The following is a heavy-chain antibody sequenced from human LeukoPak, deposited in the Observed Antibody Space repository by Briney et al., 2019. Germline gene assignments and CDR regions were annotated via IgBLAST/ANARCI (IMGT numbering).Heavy chain of an antibody. CDR2: ISSGGGVT. J-gene: IGHJ1*01. CDR1: DFTFRTYN. V-gene: IGHV3-48*02. Sequence: WGSLRLSCAASDFTFRTYNMIWARQTAGTGLEWISYISSGGGVTHYAESVKGRFSISRDNAKNSVFLQMNRLKDEDSAVYFCARVGVGDWGSVWDHWGQRARLTVSS. CDR3: ARVGVGDWGSVWDH. D-gene: IGHD3-16*01.